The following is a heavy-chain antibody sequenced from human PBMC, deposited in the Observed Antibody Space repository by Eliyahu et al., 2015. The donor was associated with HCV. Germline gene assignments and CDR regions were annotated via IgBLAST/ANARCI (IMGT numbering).Heavy chain of an antibody. CDR2: ISSTSSDT. Sequence: QVQLVESGGGLVKPGGSLRXXCAASGXTXXDXHMSWIRQAPGKGLEWISYISSTSSDTEYADSVKGRFTISRDNAKNSLYLQMTSLRAEDTAVYYCARELRDDSNSVDFWGQGTLVTVSS. J-gene: IGHJ4*02. CDR3: ARELRDDSNSVDF. CDR1: GXTXXDXH. V-gene: IGHV3-11*06. D-gene: IGHD5-24*01.